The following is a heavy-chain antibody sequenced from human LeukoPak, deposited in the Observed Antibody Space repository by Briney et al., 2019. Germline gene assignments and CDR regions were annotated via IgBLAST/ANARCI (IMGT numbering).Heavy chain of an antibody. CDR3: ARGNIVVVNGRLYYFDY. V-gene: IGHV4-34*01. Sequence: SETLSLTCAVYGGSFSGYYWSWIRQPPGKGLEWIGEINHSGSTNYNPSLKSRVTISVDTSKNQFSLKLSSVTAADTAVYYCARGNIVVVNGRLYYFDYWGQGTLVTVSS. D-gene: IGHD2-21*01. CDR2: INHSGST. J-gene: IGHJ4*02. CDR1: GGSFSGYY.